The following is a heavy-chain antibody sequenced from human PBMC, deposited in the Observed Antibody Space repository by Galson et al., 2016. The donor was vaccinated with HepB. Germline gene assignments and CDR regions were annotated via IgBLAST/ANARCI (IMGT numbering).Heavy chain of an antibody. J-gene: IGHJ4*02. CDR2: ISYDGSNK. CDR1: GFTFSSYG. D-gene: IGHD3-9*01. V-gene: IGHV3-30*18. CDR3: AKDGTISFATFDY. Sequence: SLRLSCAASGFTFSSYGMHWVRQAPGKGLEWVAVISYDGSNKNYADSVKGRFTISRDNSKNTLHLQMNSLRAEDTAVYYCAKDGTISFATFDYWGQGTLVTVSS.